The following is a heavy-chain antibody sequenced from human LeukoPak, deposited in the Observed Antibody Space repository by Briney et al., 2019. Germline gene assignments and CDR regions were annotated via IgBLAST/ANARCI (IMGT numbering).Heavy chain of an antibody. V-gene: IGHV4-61*02. J-gene: IGHJ4*02. CDR3: ARGPQNYDFWSGYPNFDY. CDR2: IYTSGST. Sequence: PSQTLSLTCTVSGGSISSGSYYWSWIRQPAGKGLEWIGRIYTSGSTNYNPSLKSRVTISVDTSKNQFSLKLGSVTAADTAVYYCARGPQNYDFWSGYPNFDYWGQGTLVTVSS. CDR1: GGSISSGSYY. D-gene: IGHD3-3*01.